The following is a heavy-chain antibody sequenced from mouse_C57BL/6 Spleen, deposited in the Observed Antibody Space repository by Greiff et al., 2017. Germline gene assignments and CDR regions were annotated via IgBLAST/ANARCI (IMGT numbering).Heavy chain of an antibody. CDR1: GYTFTSYW. D-gene: IGHD2-1*01. J-gene: IGHJ2*01. V-gene: IGHV1-69*01. CDR3: ARSRGIYYGPDY. CDR2: IDPSDSYT. Sequence: QVQLQQPGAELVMPGASVKLSCKASGYTFTSYWMHWVKQRPGQGLEWIGEIDPSDSYTNYNQKFKGKSTLTVDKSSSTAYMQLSSLTSEDSAVYYCARSRGIYYGPDYWGQGTTLTVSS.